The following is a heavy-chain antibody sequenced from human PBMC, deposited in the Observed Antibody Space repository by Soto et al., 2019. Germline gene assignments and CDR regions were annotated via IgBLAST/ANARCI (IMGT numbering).Heavy chain of an antibody. CDR2: IRSKAYGGTT. Sequence: GGSLRLSCTASGFTFGDYAMSWFRQAPGKGLEWVGFIRSKAYGGTTEYAASVKGRFPISRDDSKSIAYLQMNSLKTEDTAVYYCTRAHTIFGVVDAFDIWGQGTMVTVSS. CDR1: GFTFGDYA. D-gene: IGHD3-3*01. J-gene: IGHJ3*02. V-gene: IGHV3-49*03. CDR3: TRAHTIFGVVDAFDI.